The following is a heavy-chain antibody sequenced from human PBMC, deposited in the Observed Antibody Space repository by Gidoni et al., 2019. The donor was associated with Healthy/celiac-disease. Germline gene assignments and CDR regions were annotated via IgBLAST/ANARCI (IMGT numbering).Heavy chain of an antibody. CDR3: ARRKYYYDSSGYYGY. J-gene: IGHJ4*02. CDR1: GGSFSGYY. V-gene: IGHV4-34*01. Sequence: QVQLQQWGAGLLKPSETLSLTCAVYGGSFSGYYWSWIRPPPGKGLEWIGEINHSGSTNYNPSLKSRVTISVDTSKNQFSLKLSSVTAADTAVYYCARRKYYYDSSGYYGYWGQGTLVTVSS. D-gene: IGHD3-22*01. CDR2: INHSGST.